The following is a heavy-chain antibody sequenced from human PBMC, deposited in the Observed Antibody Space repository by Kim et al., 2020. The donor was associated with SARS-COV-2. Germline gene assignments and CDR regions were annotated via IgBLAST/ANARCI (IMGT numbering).Heavy chain of an antibody. CDR3: ARDGASGDYVDWFDP. V-gene: IGHV3-21*06. Sequence: DSVKGRFTISRDNAKHSLYLQMNSLRAEDTAVYYCARDGASGDYVDWFDPWGQGTLVTVSS. J-gene: IGHJ5*02. D-gene: IGHD4-17*01.